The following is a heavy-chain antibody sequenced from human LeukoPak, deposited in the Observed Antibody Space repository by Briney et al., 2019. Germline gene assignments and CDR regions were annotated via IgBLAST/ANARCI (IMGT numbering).Heavy chain of an antibody. CDR2: VSGSGVST. J-gene: IGHJ3*02. Sequence: GGSLRLSCAASGFTFSSYAMAWVRQAPGKGLEWVSGVSGSGVSTYYADSVRGRFTISRDNSKNTLFLQMNSLSAEDTAVYHCGRLAFGIVGVTLGTFDIWGQGTMVIVSS. CDR1: GFTFSSYA. CDR3: GRLAFGIVGVTLGTFDI. D-gene: IGHD1-26*01. V-gene: IGHV3-23*01.